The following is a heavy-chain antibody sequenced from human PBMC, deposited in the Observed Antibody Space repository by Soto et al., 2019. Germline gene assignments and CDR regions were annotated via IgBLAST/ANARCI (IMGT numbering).Heavy chain of an antibody. CDR1: FGSYW. V-gene: IGHV3-7*01. J-gene: IGHJ3*02. CDR3: AKYGAGSYGAYALDM. Sequence: FGSYWMSWVRQAPGKGLEWVANINPGGRQKNYVDSVQGRFSISRDDAEKSHHLQMNSLRVEDTGVDYCAKYGAGSYGAYALDMWGQGTMVTVSS. D-gene: IGHD3-10*01. CDR2: INPGGRQK.